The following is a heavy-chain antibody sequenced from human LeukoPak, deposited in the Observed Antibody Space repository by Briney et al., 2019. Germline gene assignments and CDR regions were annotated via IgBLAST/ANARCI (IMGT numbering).Heavy chain of an antibody. J-gene: IGHJ4*02. V-gene: IGHV1-2*02. CDR1: GYTFTDYY. CDR3: ATGVASAFTY. Sequence: GGSVKVSCKASGYTFTDYYIHCVRQAPGQGLECMAFVNPDSVESYSAPKFQGKVTMTRDTSISTASIEPNWLTSDDTAVYYRATGVASAFTYWGQGTLVTVSS. D-gene: IGHD3-3*01. CDR2: VNPDSVES.